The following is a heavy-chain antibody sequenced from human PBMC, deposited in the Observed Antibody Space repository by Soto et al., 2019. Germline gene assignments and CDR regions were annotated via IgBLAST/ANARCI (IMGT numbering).Heavy chain of an antibody. Sequence: QVQLVQSGAEVKKPGSSVKVSCKASGGTFSSYAISWVRQAPGQGLEWMGGIIPIFGTANYAQKFQGRERITPDESTSTAYRELSSLRSEDTAVYYCARAGVRWGAFDYWGQGTLVTVSS. CDR1: GGTFSSYA. CDR3: ARAGVRWGAFDY. J-gene: IGHJ4*02. D-gene: IGHD4-17*01. V-gene: IGHV1-69*01. CDR2: IIPIFGTA.